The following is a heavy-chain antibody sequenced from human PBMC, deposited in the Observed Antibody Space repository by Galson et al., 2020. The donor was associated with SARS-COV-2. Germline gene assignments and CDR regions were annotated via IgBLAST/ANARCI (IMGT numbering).Heavy chain of an antibody. D-gene: IGHD5-18*01. J-gene: IGHJ4*02. CDR3: ASLSEIQLVLRQCDFDS. CDR2: IYDSGTT. Sequence: ASETLSLTCTVSGGSISIGGYYWSWIRQHPGKGLEWIGHIYDSGTTYHNPSLKSRVTISIDTSKNQFSLKLSSVTAADTAVYYCASLSEIQLVLRQCDFDSWGQGTLVTVSS. CDR1: GGSISIGGYY. V-gene: IGHV4-31*03.